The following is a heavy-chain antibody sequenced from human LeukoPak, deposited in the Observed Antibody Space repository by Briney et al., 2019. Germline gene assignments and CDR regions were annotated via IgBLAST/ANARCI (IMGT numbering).Heavy chain of an antibody. V-gene: IGHV3-48*03. D-gene: IGHD3-9*01. CDR3: ASMRDDILTGYHYYFDY. CDR1: GFTFSSYE. Sequence: GSLRLSCAASGFTFSSYEMNWVRQAPGKGLEWVSYISSSGSTIYYADSVKGRFTISRDNAKNSLYLQMNSLRAEDTVVYYCASMRDDILTGYHYYFDYWGQGTLVTVSS. J-gene: IGHJ4*02. CDR2: ISSSGSTI.